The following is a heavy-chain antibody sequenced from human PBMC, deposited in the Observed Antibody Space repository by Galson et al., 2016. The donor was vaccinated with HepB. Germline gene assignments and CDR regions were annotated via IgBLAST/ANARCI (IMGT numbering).Heavy chain of an antibody. V-gene: IGHV1-18*01. CDR2: ISAYSGKT. J-gene: IGHJ4*02. D-gene: IGHD2-15*01. Sequence: SVKVSCKASGFNFNTHGFNWVRQAPGQGLEWMGWISAYSGKTNSAQRFQGRVTMTTDPSASPAYMDVRSLTSDDTAVYFCARAIGWELPVDWGQGTLVTVSS. CDR1: GFNFNTHG. CDR3: ARAIGWELPVD.